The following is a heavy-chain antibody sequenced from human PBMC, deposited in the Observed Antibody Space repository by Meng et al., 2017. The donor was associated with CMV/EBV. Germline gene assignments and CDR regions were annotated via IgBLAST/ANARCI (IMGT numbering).Heavy chain of an antibody. Sequence: GESLKISCAASGFTFSSYGMNWVRQAPGKGLEWVSAISSSSSYIYYADSVKGRFTISRDNAKNSLYLQMNSLRAEDTAVYYCARLPGTGSRDKDVWGQGTTVTVSS. V-gene: IGHV3-21*01. CDR1: GFTFSSYG. CDR2: ISSSSSYI. CDR3: ARLPGTGSRDKDV. J-gene: IGHJ6*02. D-gene: IGHD3-10*01.